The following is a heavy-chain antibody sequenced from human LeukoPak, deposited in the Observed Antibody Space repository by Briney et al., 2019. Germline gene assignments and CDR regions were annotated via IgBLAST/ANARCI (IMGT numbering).Heavy chain of an antibody. CDR3: ARDRGYSYGWMERDY. CDR2: ISYDGSNK. Sequence: GGSLRLSCAASGFTFSSYAMHWVRQAPGKGLEWVAVISYDGSNKYYADSVKGRFTISRDNSKNTLYLQMNSLRAEDTAVYYCARDRGYSYGWMERDYWGQGTLVTVSS. CDR1: GFTFSSYA. V-gene: IGHV3-30-3*01. J-gene: IGHJ4*02. D-gene: IGHD5-18*01.